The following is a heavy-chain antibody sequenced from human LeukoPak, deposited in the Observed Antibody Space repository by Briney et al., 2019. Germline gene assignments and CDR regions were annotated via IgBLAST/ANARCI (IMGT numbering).Heavy chain of an antibody. Sequence: PSETLSLTCAVYGGSFSGYYWSWIRQPPGKGLEWIGEINHSGSTNCNPSLKSRVTISVDTSKNQFSLKLSSVTAADTAVYYCARLESLAANDYWGQGTLVTVSS. V-gene: IGHV4-34*01. D-gene: IGHD2-15*01. CDR1: GGSFSGYY. J-gene: IGHJ4*02. CDR3: ARLESLAANDY. CDR2: INHSGST.